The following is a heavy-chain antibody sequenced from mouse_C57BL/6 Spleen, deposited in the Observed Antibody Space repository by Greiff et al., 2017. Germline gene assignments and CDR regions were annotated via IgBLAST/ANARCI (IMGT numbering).Heavy chain of an antibody. J-gene: IGHJ1*03. Sequence: VMLVESGPGLVQPSQSLSITCTVSGFSLTSYGVHWVRQSPGKGLEWLGVIWSGGSTDYNAAFISRLSISKDNSKSQVFFKMNSLQADDTAIYYCAREGTGRDWCFDVWGTGTTVTVSS. CDR3: AREGTGRDWCFDV. V-gene: IGHV2-2*01. D-gene: IGHD4-1*01. CDR1: GFSLTSYG. CDR2: IWSGGST.